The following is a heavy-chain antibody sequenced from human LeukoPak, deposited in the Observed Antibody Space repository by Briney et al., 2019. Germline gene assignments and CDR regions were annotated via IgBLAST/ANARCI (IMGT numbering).Heavy chain of an antibody. CDR2: ISGDGGST. CDR1: GFTFDDYA. V-gene: IGHV3-43*02. D-gene: IGHD2-2*01. Sequence: GSLRLSCAASGFTFDDYAMHWVRQAPGKGLEWVSLISGDGGSTYYADPVKGRFTISRDNSKNSLYLQMNSLRTEDTALYYCAKDDLVVPAAGAPFIDYWGQGTLVTVSS. CDR3: AKDDLVVPAAGAPFIDY. J-gene: IGHJ4*02.